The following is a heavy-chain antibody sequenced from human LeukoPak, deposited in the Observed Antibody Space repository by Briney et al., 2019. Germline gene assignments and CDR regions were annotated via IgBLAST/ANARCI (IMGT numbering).Heavy chain of an antibody. CDR1: GGTFSSYA. V-gene: IGHV1-69*13. Sequence: SVKVSCKASGGTFSSYAISWVRQAPGQGLEWMGGIIPIFGTANYAQKFQGRVTITADESTSTAYMELSSLRSEDTAVYYCARYNWNDVQNYYGMDVWGQGTTVTVSS. CDR2: IIPIFGTA. CDR3: ARYNWNDVQNYYGMDV. D-gene: IGHD1-1*01. J-gene: IGHJ6*02.